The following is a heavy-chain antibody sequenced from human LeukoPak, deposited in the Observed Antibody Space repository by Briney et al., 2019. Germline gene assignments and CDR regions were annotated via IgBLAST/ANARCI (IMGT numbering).Heavy chain of an antibody. CDR1: GFTFDDYA. CDR3: ANLGSAGCRRITSCSAYMDV. D-gene: IGHD2-2*01. CDR2: ISWNSGSI. J-gene: IGHJ6*03. Sequence: PGGSLRLSCAASGFTFDDYAMHWVRQAPGKGLEWVSGISWNSGSIGYADSVKGRSTISRDNAKNSLYLQMNSLRDEDTALYYCANLGSAGCRRITSCSAYMDVWGKGTTVTVSS. V-gene: IGHV3-9*01.